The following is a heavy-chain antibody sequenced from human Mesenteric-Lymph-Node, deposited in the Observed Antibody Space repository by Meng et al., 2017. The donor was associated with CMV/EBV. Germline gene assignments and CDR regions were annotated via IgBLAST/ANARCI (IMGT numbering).Heavy chain of an antibody. Sequence: GGSLRLSCVTSGFTFGNYVMSWVRQAPGRGLEWVSGVGVRGSPTYYADSVKGRFTISRDNSKNTIYLELNSLRVEDTALYYCARATDKAGSKLVLSSWGFDYWGQGTLVTVSS. V-gene: IGHV3-23*01. CDR1: GFTFGNYV. CDR3: ARATDKAGSKLVLSSWGFDY. J-gene: IGHJ4*02. CDR2: VGVRGSPT. D-gene: IGHD6-6*01.